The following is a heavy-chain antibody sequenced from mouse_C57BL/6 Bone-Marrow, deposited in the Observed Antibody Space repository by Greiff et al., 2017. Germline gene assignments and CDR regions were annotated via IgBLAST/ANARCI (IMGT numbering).Heavy chain of an antibody. J-gene: IGHJ2*01. V-gene: IGHV1-81*01. CDR2: IYPRSGNT. CDR1: GYTFTSYG. Sequence: VQLQQSGAELARPGASVKLSCKASGYTFTSYGISWVKQRTGQGLEWIGEIYPRSGNTYYNEKFKGKATLTADKSSSTAYMGLRSLTSEDSAVYFCARFWFDYWGQGTTLTVSS. CDR3: ARFWFDY.